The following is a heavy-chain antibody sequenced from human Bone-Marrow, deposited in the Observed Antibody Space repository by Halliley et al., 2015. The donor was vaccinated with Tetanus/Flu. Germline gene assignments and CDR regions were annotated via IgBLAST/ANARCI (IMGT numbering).Heavy chain of an antibody. CDR1: GYIFSDSW. J-gene: IGHJ6*02. CDR2: IFPHDSET. CDR3: ARGTVFGVVLDV. Sequence: VQLVQSGAEVKKPGESLKISCEAFGYIFSDSWIAWVRQMPGKGLEWMGIIFPHDSETRYSPSFEGQVTMSADKSLYTAYLQWSSLGASDSGIYYCARGTVFGVVLDVWGQGTSVTVSS. V-gene: IGHV5-51*01. D-gene: IGHD3-3*01.